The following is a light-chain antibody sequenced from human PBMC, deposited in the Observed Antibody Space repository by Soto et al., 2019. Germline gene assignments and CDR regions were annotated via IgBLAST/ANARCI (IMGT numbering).Light chain of an antibody. J-gene: IGKJ1*01. CDR2: SAS. V-gene: IGKV3-20*01. CDR3: QQYGSSPRT. Sequence: ETVLTQSPGTLSLSPGDRATLSCRASQSVSANNLAWYQQKPGQAPRLLIYSASSRATGIPDRFSGSGSGTDFTLTIARVEPEDLAVYYCQQYGSSPRTFGRGTKVEIK. CDR1: QSVSANN.